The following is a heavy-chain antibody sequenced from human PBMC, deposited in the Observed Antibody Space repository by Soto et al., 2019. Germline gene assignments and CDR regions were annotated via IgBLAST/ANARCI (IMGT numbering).Heavy chain of an antibody. CDR1: GGTFSSYA. CDR2: IIPIFGTA. J-gene: IGHJ6*02. CDR3: ARSSITLVRGADYTMDV. Sequence: QVQLVQSGAEVKKPGSSVKVSCKASGGTFSSYAISWVRQAPGQGLEWMGGIIPIFGTANYAQKFQDRVTITADESTSTTYMELSSLRSEDTAVYYCARSSITLVRGADYTMDVWGQGTTVTVSS. V-gene: IGHV1-69*01. D-gene: IGHD3-10*01.